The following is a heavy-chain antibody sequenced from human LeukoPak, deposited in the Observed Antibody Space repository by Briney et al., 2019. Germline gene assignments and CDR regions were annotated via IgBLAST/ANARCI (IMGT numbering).Heavy chain of an antibody. Sequence: SVKVSCKASGGTFSSYAISWVRQAPGQGLEWMGGVIPIFGTANYAQKFQGRVTITADESTSTAYMELSSLRSEDTAVYYCAGRCSGGSCYSVWFDPWGQGTLVTVSS. CDR1: GGTFSSYA. J-gene: IGHJ5*02. V-gene: IGHV1-69*13. CDR3: AGRCSGGSCYSVWFDP. CDR2: VIPIFGTA. D-gene: IGHD2-15*01.